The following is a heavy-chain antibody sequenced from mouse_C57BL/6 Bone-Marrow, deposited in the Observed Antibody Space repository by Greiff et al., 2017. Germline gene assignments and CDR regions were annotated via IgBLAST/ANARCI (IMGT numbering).Heavy chain of an antibody. CDR3: ARLNWDYAMDY. CDR1: GFTFRSYA. V-gene: IGHV5-4*03. J-gene: IGHJ4*01. CDR2: ISDGGSYT. Sequence: EVKLVESGGGLVKPGGSLKLSCAASGFTFRSYAMSWVRQTPEKRLEWVATISDGGSYTYYPDNVKGRFTISRDNAKNNLYLQMSHLKSEDTAMYYCARLNWDYAMDYWGQGTSVTVSS. D-gene: IGHD4-1*01.